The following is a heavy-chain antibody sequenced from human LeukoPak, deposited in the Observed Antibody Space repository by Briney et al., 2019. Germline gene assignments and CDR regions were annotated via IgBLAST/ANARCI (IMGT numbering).Heavy chain of an antibody. CDR1: GFSIKSYG. V-gene: IGHV3-33*01. CDR3: AAVYAEGYIYY. Sequence: PGGSLRLSRAGSGFSIKSYGMHWVRQAPGKGLEWVAVIWYDGIKRYYADSVTGRFTISRDTSNNTLYLDMNSLRGEDTAVYYCAAVYAEGYIYYWGQGTLVTVSS. D-gene: IGHD2-8*01. CDR2: IWYDGIKR. J-gene: IGHJ4*02.